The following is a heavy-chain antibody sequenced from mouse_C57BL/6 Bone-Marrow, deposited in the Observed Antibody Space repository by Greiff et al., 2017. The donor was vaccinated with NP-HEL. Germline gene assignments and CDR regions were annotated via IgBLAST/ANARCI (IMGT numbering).Heavy chain of an antibody. V-gene: IGHV3-1*01. J-gene: IGHJ3*01. CDR3: ARGYYDYDGGVFAY. Sequence: EVKLQESGPGMVKPSQSLSLTCTVTGYSITSGYDWHWIRHFPGNKLEWMGYISYSGSTNYNPSLKSRISITHDTSKNHFFLKLNSVTTEDTATYYCARGYYDYDGGVFAYWGQGTLVTVSA. CDR2: ISYSGST. CDR1: GYSITSGYD. D-gene: IGHD2-4*01.